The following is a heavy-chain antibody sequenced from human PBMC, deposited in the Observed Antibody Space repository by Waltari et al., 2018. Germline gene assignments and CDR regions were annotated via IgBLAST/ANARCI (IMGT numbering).Heavy chain of an antibody. J-gene: IGHJ4*02. D-gene: IGHD1-7*01. CDR1: GGSFSGYY. CDR2: INHSGST. V-gene: IGHV4-34*01. Sequence: QVQLQQWGAGLLKPSETLSLTCAVYGGSFSGYYWSWIRQPPGKGLEWIGEINHSGSTNYNPSLKSRVTISVDTSKNQFSLKLSSVTAADTAVYYCARADSGTTGDLSPFFDYWGQGTLVTVSS. CDR3: ARADSGTTGDLSPFFDY.